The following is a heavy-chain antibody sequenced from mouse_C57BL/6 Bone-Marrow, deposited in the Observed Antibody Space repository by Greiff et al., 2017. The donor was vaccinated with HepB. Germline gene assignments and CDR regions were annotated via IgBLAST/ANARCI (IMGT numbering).Heavy chain of an antibody. Sequence: DVQLQESGAELVRPGDSVKLSCTASGFNIKDDYMHWVKQRPEQGLEWIGWIDPENGDTEYASKFQGKATITADTSSNTAYLQLSSLTSEDTAVYYCTTLGAYAMDYWGQGTSVTVSS. J-gene: IGHJ4*01. CDR2: IDPENGDT. V-gene: IGHV14-4*01. CDR1: GFNIKDDY. CDR3: TTLGAYAMDY.